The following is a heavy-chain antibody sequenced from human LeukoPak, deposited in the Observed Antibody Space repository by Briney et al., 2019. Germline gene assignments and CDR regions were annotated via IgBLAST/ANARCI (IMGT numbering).Heavy chain of an antibody. V-gene: IGHV4-38-2*02. Sequence: SETLSLTCTVSGYSISSGYYWGWIRQPPGKGLEWIGSIYHSGSTYYNPSLKSRVTISVDTSKKQFSLRLSSVTAADTAMYFCARVGEKYGDFGYFDKWGQGTLVIVSS. D-gene: IGHD4-17*01. CDR3: ARVGEKYGDFGYFDK. J-gene: IGHJ4*02. CDR2: IYHSGST. CDR1: GYSISSGYY.